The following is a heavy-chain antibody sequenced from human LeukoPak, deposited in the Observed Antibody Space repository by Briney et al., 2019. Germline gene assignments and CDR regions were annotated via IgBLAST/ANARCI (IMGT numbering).Heavy chain of an antibody. V-gene: IGHV4-4*07. Sequence: PSETLSVTCTVSGGSISSYYWSWIRQPAGKGLEWIGRIYTSGSTNYNPSLKSRVTISVDKSKNQFSLKLSSVTAADTAVYYCARDLPPDNWFDPWGQGTLVTVSS. CDR1: GGSISSYY. CDR2: IYTSGST. CDR3: ARDLPPDNWFDP. J-gene: IGHJ5*02.